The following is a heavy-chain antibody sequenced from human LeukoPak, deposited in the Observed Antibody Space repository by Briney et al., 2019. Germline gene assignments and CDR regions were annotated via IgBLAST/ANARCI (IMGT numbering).Heavy chain of an antibody. Sequence: GGSLRLSCAASGFTFSSYWMHWVRQAPGKGLVWVSRINTDGSSTSYADSVKGRFTISRDNAKNTLYLQMNSLRAEDTAVYYCAKEGAYSSLDYWGQGTLVTVSS. D-gene: IGHD6-13*01. V-gene: IGHV3-74*01. J-gene: IGHJ4*02. CDR3: AKEGAYSSLDY. CDR2: INTDGSST. CDR1: GFTFSSYW.